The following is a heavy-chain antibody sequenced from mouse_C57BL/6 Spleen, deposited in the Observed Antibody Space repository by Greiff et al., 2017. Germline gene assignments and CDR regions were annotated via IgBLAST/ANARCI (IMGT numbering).Heavy chain of an antibody. Sequence: EVQLQESGPGLVQPSQSLSLTCSVTGYSITSGYYWNWLRQFPGNKLEWMGYISYDGSNNYNPSLKNRISITRDTSKNQFFLKLNSVTTEDTATYYCAREALITTVGYFDVWGTGTTVTVSS. J-gene: IGHJ1*03. V-gene: IGHV3-6*01. CDR3: AREALITTVGYFDV. CDR1: GYSITSGYY. D-gene: IGHD1-1*01. CDR2: ISYDGSN.